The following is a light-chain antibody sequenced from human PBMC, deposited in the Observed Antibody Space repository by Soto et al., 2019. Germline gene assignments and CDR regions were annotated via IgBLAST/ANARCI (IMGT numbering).Light chain of an antibody. J-gene: IGLJ2*01. CDR2: DVS. V-gene: IGLV2-14*03. CDR3: SSYTSSTTVA. CDR1: SSDVGGYNY. Sequence: QSALTQPASVSGSPGQSITISCTGTSSDVGGYNYVSWYQQHPGKAPKLMIYDVSNRPSGVSNRFSGSKSGNTASLTISGLQAEDEADYYCSSYTSSTTVAFGGGTKVTDL.